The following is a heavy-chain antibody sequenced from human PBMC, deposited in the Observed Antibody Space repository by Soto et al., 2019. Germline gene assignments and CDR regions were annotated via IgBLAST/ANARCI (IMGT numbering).Heavy chain of an antibody. D-gene: IGHD2-15*01. CDR3: VRGYCSGVRCFDLAY. CDR1: GFNFSASV. CDR2: IRSKNYTYAT. V-gene: IGHV3-73*01. Sequence: PGGSLRLSCAASGFNFSASVMHWVRQAPGKGLEWVGRIRSKNYTYATAYVTSVKGRFTVSRDDSKNTTFLEMNNLQTEDTAVYFCVRGYCSGVRCFDLAYWGQGALVTVSS. J-gene: IGHJ4*02.